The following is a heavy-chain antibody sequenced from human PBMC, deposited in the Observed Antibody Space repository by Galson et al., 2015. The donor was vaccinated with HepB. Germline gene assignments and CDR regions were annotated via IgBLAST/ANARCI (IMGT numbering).Heavy chain of an antibody. CDR1: GGSISSYY. D-gene: IGHD5-24*01. J-gene: IGHJ3*02. CDR3: AREWRDGYNFDPRDAFDI. Sequence: SETLSLTCTVSGGSISSYYWSWIRQPPGKGLEWIGYIYYSGSTNYNPSLKSRVTISVDTSKNQFSLKLSSVTAADTAVYYCAREWRDGYNFDPRDAFDIWGQGTMVTVS. CDR2: IYYSGST. V-gene: IGHV4-59*01.